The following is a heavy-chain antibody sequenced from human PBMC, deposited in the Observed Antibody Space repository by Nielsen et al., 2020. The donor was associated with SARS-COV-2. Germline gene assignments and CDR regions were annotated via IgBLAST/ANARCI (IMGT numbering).Heavy chain of an antibody. CDR3: ARGNTAMAQSGAFDI. J-gene: IGHJ3*02. D-gene: IGHD5-18*01. CDR2: IIPILGIA. V-gene: IGHV1-69*04. Sequence: SVKVSCKASGGTFSSYAISWVRQAPGQGLEWMGRIIPILGIANYAQKFQGRVTITADKSTSTAYMELSSLRSEDTAVYYCARGNTAMAQSGAFDIWGQGTMVTVSS. CDR1: GGTFSSYA.